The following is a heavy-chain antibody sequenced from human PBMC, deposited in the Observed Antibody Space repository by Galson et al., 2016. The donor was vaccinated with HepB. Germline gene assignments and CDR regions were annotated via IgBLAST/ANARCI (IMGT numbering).Heavy chain of an antibody. D-gene: IGHD2-15*01. Sequence: SCKASGYTFTNYDFSWVRQAPGQGLEWMGIINPNGGSTSYAQKFQGRVTMTRDTSTSTVYMELSTLRSEDTAVYYCARGDIVVVVVQDYYYYGLDVWGQGTTVTVS. CDR2: INPNGGST. CDR3: ARGDIVVVVVQDYYYYGLDV. V-gene: IGHV1-46*03. CDR1: GYTFTNYD. J-gene: IGHJ6*02.